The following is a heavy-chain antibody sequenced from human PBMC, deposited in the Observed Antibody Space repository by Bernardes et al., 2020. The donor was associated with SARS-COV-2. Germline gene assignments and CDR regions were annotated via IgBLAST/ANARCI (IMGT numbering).Heavy chain of an antibody. J-gene: IGHJ6*02. Sequence: GGSLRLSCVDSGFTFDGYGMNWVRKAPGKGLEWVSGMNWNGAGTGYADSVEGRFSSYRDNAKKSLYLQMNGLRADETALYYCARLHDGSGTYYRDYFYGMDVWSHGTAVTVSS. CDR3: ARLHDGSGTYYRDYFYGMDV. D-gene: IGHD3-10*01. CDR1: GFTFDGYG. CDR2: MNWNGAGT. V-gene: IGHV3-20*04.